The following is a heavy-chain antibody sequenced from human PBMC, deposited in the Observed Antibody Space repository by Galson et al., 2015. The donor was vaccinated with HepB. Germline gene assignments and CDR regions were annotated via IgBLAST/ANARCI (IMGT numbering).Heavy chain of an antibody. Sequence: SETLSLTCTVSGGSIGISSYYWGWIRQPPGKGLEWIGSIYYSGSTYYNPSLKSRVTISVDTSKNQFSLKLSSVTAADTAVYYCARQGRGSSGYSIDYWGQGTLVTVSS. D-gene: IGHD3-22*01. CDR3: ARQGRGSSGYSIDY. J-gene: IGHJ4*02. V-gene: IGHV4-39*01. CDR1: GGSIGISSYY. CDR2: IYYSGST.